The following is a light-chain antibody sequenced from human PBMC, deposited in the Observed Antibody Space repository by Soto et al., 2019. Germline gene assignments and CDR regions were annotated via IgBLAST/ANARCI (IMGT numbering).Light chain of an antibody. V-gene: IGKV1-5*03. CDR2: KAS. J-gene: IGKJ4*01. CDR3: QQYDSYPLT. Sequence: DIHMTQSPSSVSASVGDRVTITCRASQSISIWLAWYQQKPGRAPKFLIYKASDLENGVPSRFSGSGSGTEFALTISSLQPDDFATYYCQQYDSYPLTFGGGTKVDIK. CDR1: QSISIW.